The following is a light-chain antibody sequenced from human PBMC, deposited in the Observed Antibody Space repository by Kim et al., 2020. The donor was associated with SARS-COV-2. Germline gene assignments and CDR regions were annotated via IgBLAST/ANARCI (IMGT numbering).Light chain of an antibody. CDR3: QTWGTGTWV. V-gene: IGLV4-69*01. CDR1: SGHSSYA. Sequence: QLVLTQSPSASASLGASVKLTCTLISGHSSYAIAWHQQQPEKGPRYLMKLNSDGSHSKGDGIPDRFSGSSSGAERYLTISSLQSEDEADYYCQTWGTGTWVFGGGTQLTVL. J-gene: IGLJ3*02. CDR2: LNSDGSH.